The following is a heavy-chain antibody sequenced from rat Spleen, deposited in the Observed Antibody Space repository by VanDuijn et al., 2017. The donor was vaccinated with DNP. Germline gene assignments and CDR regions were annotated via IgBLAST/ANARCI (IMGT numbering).Heavy chain of an antibody. CDR1: GFTFNNYW. J-gene: IGHJ4*01. CDR3: ARGYYSSYAMDA. D-gene: IGHD1-2*01. CDR2: ITSSGGST. V-gene: IGHV5-31*01. Sequence: EVQLVESGGDLVQPGRSLKLSCVASGFTFNNYWMTWIRQVPGKGLEWVASITSSGGSTYYPDSVKGRFTISRDNAKNTLYLQMNSLRSEDTATYYCARGYYSSYAMDAWGQGTSVTVSS.